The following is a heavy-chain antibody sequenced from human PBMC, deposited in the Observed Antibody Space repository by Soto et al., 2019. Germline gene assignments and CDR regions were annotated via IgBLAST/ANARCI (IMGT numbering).Heavy chain of an antibody. V-gene: IGHV1-46*01. Sequence: ASVKVSCKGAGYTFSNYYMHWVRQAPGQGLEWMGIINPSGDSTSYAQEFQGRVTMTRETSTSTLYMELSSLRSEDTAIYYCARSGVTGIVIPSHWFDPWGQGTLVTVSS. D-gene: IGHD2-21*02. CDR3: ARSGVTGIVIPSHWFDP. CDR2: INPSGDST. CDR1: GYTFSNYY. J-gene: IGHJ5*02.